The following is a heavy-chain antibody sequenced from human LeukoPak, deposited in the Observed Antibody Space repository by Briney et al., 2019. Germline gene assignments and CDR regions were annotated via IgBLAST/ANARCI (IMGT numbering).Heavy chain of an antibody. Sequence: PGGSLRLSCAASGFTFSSYAMSWVRQAPGKGLEWVSAISGSGGSTYYADSVKGRFTISRDNSKNTLYLQMNSLRAEDTAVYYCAKSQYSGSYYVSYYYYYMDVWGKGTTVTVSS. J-gene: IGHJ6*03. CDR3: AKSQYSGSYYVSYYYYYMDV. CDR2: ISGSGGST. CDR1: GFTFSSYA. V-gene: IGHV3-23*01. D-gene: IGHD1-26*01.